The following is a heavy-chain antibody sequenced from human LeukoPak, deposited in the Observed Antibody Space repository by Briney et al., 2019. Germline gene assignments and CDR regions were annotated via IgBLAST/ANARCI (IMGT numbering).Heavy chain of an antibody. D-gene: IGHD3-10*01. Sequence: SETLSLTCTVSGGSISDYYWSWIRQPPGKGLEWLGNTYYSGSTDFNPSLKSRVTISVDRSKNQFFLKLSSVTAADTAVYYCVRGWEFFDYWGQGTLVTVSS. V-gene: IGHV4-59*01. CDR3: VRGWEFFDY. CDR2: TYYSGST. J-gene: IGHJ4*02. CDR1: GGSISDYY.